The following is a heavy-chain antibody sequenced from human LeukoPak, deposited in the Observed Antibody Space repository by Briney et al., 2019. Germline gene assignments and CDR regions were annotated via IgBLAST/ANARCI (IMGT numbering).Heavy chain of an antibody. D-gene: IGHD3-22*01. CDR2: IYYSGST. Sequence: SETLSLTCTVSGYSISSGYYWGWIRQPPGKGLEWVGSIYYSGSTYYNPSLKSRVTISVDTSKNQFSLKLSSVTAADTAVYYCARGDYDSSGYYPYWGQGTLVTVSS. J-gene: IGHJ4*02. V-gene: IGHV4-38-2*02. CDR1: GYSISSGYY. CDR3: ARGDYDSSGYYPY.